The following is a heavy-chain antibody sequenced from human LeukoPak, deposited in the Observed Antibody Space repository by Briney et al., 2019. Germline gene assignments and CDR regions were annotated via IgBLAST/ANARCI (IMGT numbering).Heavy chain of an antibody. Sequence: ASVKDCCKATGYTFTGYYMHWVRQPPGQGLEWMGWINPNSGGTNYAQKFQGRVTMTRDTSISTAYMELSRLRSDDTAVYYCARDRIAAAGRNDYWGQGTLVTVSS. CDR2: INPNSGGT. D-gene: IGHD6-13*01. J-gene: IGHJ4*02. CDR3: ARDRIAAAGRNDY. CDR1: GYTFTGYY. V-gene: IGHV1-2*02.